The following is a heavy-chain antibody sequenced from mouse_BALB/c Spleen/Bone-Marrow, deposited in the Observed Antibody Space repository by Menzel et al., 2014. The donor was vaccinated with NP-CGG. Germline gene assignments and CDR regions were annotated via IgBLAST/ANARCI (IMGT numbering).Heavy chain of an antibody. CDR1: GFTFSSYG. J-gene: IGHJ2*01. CDR2: ISSGGSYT. V-gene: IGHV5-6*01. Sequence: EVHLVESGGDLVKPGGSLKLSCVASGFTFSSYGMSWVRQTPDKRLEWVATISSGGSYTYYPDSVKGRFTISRDNAKNTLYLQMSSLKSEDTAMYYCGRNYYGSSYYFDYWGQGTTLTVS. D-gene: IGHD1-1*01. CDR3: GRNYYGSSYYFDY.